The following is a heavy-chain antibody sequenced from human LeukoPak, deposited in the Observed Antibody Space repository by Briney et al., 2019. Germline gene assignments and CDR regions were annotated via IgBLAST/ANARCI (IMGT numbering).Heavy chain of an antibody. Sequence: GGSLRLSCAASGFTFSSYWMSWVRQAPGKGLEWVAVISYDGSNKYYADSVKGRFTISRDNSKNTLYLQMNSLRAEDTAVYYCARGVNYDFWSAIGYWGQGTLVTVSS. CDR2: ISYDGSNK. V-gene: IGHV3-30-3*01. J-gene: IGHJ4*02. CDR3: ARGVNYDFWSAIGY. D-gene: IGHD3-3*01. CDR1: GFTFSSYW.